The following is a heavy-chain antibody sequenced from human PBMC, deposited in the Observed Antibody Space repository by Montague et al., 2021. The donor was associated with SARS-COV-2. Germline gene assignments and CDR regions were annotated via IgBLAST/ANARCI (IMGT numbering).Heavy chain of an antibody. D-gene: IGHD6-19*01. CDR2: VNHTGST. J-gene: IGHJ5*02. CDR3: ARPVRMGMAGKPLFT. V-gene: IGHV4-34*01. Sequence: SETLSLTCAVYGGSFSSYYWTCILQYPGERLEWIVEVNHTGSTTYNPSLNSRVTISVDTSKNQFSLMLTSVTVADTAIYYCARPVRMGMAGKPLFTWGQGTLVTVSS. CDR1: GGSFSSYY.